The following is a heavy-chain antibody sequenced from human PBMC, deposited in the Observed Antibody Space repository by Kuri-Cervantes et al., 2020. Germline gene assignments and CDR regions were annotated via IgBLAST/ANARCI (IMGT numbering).Heavy chain of an antibody. CDR2: INQXGSVK. CDR3: ARTDNXVWSGHNY. Sequence: GGSLRLSCTASGFTFGDYAMSWFRQAPGKGLEWVGNINQXGSVKYYVDSVKGRFTISRDNNKRSVFPQMNSLRAEDTAVYYCARTDNXVWSGHNYWGQGTLGTGSS. CDR1: GFTFGDYA. V-gene: IGHV3-7*01. J-gene: IGHJ4*02. D-gene: IGHD3-3*01.